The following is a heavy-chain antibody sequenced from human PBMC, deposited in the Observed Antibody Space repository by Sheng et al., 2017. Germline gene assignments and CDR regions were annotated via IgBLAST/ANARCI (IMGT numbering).Heavy chain of an antibody. CDR1: GGTFSSYA. CDR2: IIPIFGTA. V-gene: IGHV1-69*05. D-gene: IGHD3-10*01. J-gene: IGHJ6*03. CDR3: ARGEYYYGSGSYYNWDYYYYMDV. Sequence: QVQLVQSGAEVKKPGSSVKVSCKASGGTFSSYAISWVRQAPGQGLEWMGVIIPIFGTANYAQKFQGRVTITTDESTSTAYMELSSLRSEDTAVYYCARGEYYYGSGSYYNWDYYYYMDVWGKGTTVTVSS.